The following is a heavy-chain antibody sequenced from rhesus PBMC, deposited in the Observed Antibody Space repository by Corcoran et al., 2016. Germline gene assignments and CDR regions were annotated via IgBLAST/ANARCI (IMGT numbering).Heavy chain of an antibody. CDR2: IYGSGSST. V-gene: IGHV4-169*01. D-gene: IGHD1-26*01. J-gene: IGHJ4*01. Sequence: QLQLQESGPGLVKPSETLSVTCAVSGGSISSNYWSWIRQPPGKGLEWIGRIYGSGSSTTYNPSLKSRVTLSVDTSKNQLSLKLSSVTAADTAVYYCVRHGGSRKLPYFDYWGQGVLVTVSS. CDR1: GGSISSNY. CDR3: VRHGGSRKLPYFDY.